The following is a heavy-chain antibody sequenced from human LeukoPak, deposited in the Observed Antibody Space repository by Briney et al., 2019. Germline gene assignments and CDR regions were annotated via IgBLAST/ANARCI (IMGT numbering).Heavy chain of an antibody. CDR3: ARVGTLFRSSNWFDP. CDR1: GGTFISYA. D-gene: IGHD2/OR15-2a*01. V-gene: IGHV1-69*13. CDR2: IIPIFGTA. J-gene: IGHJ5*02. Sequence: SVKVSCKASGGTFISYAISWVRQAPGQGLEWMGGIIPIFGTANYAQKFQGRVTITADESTSTAYMELSSLRSEDTAVYYCARVGTLFRSSNWFDPWGQGTLVTVSS.